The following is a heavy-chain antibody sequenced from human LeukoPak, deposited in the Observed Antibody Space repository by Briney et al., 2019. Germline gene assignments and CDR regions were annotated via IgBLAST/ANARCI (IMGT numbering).Heavy chain of an antibody. CDR2: IPYDGSNK. D-gene: IGHD3-22*01. J-gene: IGHJ4*02. CDR3: AKKMTRGFYYDSSGRFDY. Sequence: GRSLRLSCAASGFTFSSYGMHWVRQAPGKGLEWVAVIPYDGSNKYYADSVKGRFTISRDNSKNTLYLQMNSLRAEDTAMYYCAKKMTRGFYYDSSGRFDYWGQGTLVTVSS. CDR1: GFTFSSYG. V-gene: IGHV3-30*18.